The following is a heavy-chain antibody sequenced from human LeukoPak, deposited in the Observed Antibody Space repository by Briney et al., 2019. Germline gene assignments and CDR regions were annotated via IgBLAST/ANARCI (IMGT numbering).Heavy chain of an antibody. CDR3: ARVRGAVAGTRPYYYYGMDV. J-gene: IGHJ6*02. V-gene: IGHV1-18*01. CDR2: ISVYNGNR. D-gene: IGHD6-19*01. Sequence: ASVKVSCRASGYTFTNYGISWVRQAPGQGLEWMGWISVYNGNRNYAQNFQGRVTLTTDTSTTTAYMELRSLRADDTAVYYCARVRGAVAGTRPYYYYGMDVWGQGTTVTVSS. CDR1: GYTFTNYG.